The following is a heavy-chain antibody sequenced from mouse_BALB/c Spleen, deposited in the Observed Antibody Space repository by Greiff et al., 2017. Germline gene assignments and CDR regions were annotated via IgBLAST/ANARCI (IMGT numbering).Heavy chain of an antibody. V-gene: IGHV1-9*01. D-gene: IGHD1-2*01. J-gene: IGHJ3*01. CDR3: ARGKFITTATWAY. Sequence: QVQLQQSGAELMKPGASVKISCKATGYTFSSYWIEWVKQRPGHGLEWIGEILPGSGSTNYNEKFKGKATFTADTSSNTAYMQLSSLTSEDSAVYYCARGKFITTATWAYWGQGTLVTVSA. CDR1: GYTFSSYW. CDR2: ILPGSGST.